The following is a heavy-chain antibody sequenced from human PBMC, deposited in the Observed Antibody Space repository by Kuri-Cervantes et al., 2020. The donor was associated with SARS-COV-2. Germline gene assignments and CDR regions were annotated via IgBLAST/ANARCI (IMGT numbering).Heavy chain of an antibody. J-gene: IGHJ3*02. CDR2: ISSSSSYI. D-gene: IGHD5-18*01. CDR1: GFTFSSYS. CDR3: ARGKGVDTATIDAFDI. Sequence: GGSLRLSCAASGFTFSSYSMNWVRQAPGKGLEWVSSISSSSSYIYYADSVKGRFTISRDNAKNSLYLQMNSLRAEDTAVYYCARGKGVDTATIDAFDIWGQGTMVTVSS. V-gene: IGHV3-21*04.